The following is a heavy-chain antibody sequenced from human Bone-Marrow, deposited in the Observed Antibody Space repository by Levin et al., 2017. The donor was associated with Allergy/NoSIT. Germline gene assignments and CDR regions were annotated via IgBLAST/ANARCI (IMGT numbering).Heavy chain of an antibody. V-gene: IGHV3-23*01. J-gene: IGHJ4*02. CDR3: AYRTGFDY. CDR2: ISGSGGST. D-gene: IGHD1-14*01. Sequence: GGSLRLSCAASGFTFSTYDMTWVRQAPGKGLEWVSTISGSGGSTSYADSVKGRFTISRDNSRNTLYPQMNSLRAEDTAVYYCAYRTGFDYWGQGTLVTVSS. CDR1: GFTFSTYD.